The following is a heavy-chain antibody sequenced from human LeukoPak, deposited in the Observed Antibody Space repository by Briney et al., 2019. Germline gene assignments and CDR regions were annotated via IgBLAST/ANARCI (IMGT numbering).Heavy chain of an antibody. CDR3: ARDVATWYYDSSGHDPPDY. V-gene: IGHV3-30-3*01. CDR1: GFTFSSYA. CDR2: ISYDGSNK. D-gene: IGHD3-22*01. Sequence: GRSLRLSCAASGFTFSSYAMHWVRQAPGKGLEWVAVISYDGSNKYYADSVKGRFTISRDNSKNTLYLQMNSLRAEDTAVYYCARDVATWYYDSSGHDPPDYWGQGTLVTVSS. J-gene: IGHJ4*02.